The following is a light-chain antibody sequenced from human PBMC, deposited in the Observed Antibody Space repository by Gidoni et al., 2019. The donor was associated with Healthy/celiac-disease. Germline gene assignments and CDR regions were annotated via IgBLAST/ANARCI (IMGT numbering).Light chain of an antibody. Sequence: QSVLTPPPSVSGAPGQRVTISCTGSSSNIGAGYDVHWYQQPPGTAPKLLSYGKSNRPSGVPDRLAGSKSGTSASLAITGLQAEDEADYYCQSYDSSLSGYYVFGTGTKVTVL. V-gene: IGLV1-40*01. J-gene: IGLJ1*01. CDR2: GKS. CDR1: SSNIGAGYD. CDR3: QSYDSSLSGYYV.